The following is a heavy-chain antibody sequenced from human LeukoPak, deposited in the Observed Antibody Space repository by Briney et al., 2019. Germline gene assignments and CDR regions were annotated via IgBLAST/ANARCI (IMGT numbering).Heavy chain of an antibody. V-gene: IGHV3-23*01. CDR1: GFTFSSYA. Sequence: GGSLRLSCAASGFTFSSYAMSWVRQAPGKGLEWVSAISVSGGRTNYADSLRRRFTISRDNTKNTLYLQMNSLRAEDTAVYYCAKGPGDGYNLWFDPWGQGTLVTVSS. D-gene: IGHD5-24*01. CDR2: ISVSGGRT. J-gene: IGHJ5*02. CDR3: AKGPGDGYNLWFDP.